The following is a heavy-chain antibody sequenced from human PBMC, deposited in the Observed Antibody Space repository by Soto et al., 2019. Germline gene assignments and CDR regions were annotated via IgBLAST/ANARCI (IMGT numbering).Heavy chain of an antibody. CDR3: ARYFGIAVAGHRGYWFDP. CDR1: SGSISSSNW. D-gene: IGHD6-19*01. Sequence: SETLSLTCAVSSGSISSSNWWSWVRQPPGKGLEWIGEIYHSGSTNYNPSLKSRVTISVDKSKNQFSLKLSSVTAADTAVYYCARYFGIAVAGHRGYWFDPWGQGTLVTVSS. CDR2: IYHSGST. V-gene: IGHV4-4*02. J-gene: IGHJ5*02.